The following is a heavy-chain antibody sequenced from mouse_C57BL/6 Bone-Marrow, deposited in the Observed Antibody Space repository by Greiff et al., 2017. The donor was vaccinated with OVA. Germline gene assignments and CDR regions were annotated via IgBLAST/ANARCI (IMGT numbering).Heavy chain of an antibody. CDR2: IDPENGDT. D-gene: IGHD1-1*02. J-gene: IGHJ4*01. Sequence: VQLKESGAELVRPGASVKLSCTASGFNIKDDYMHWVKQRPEQGLEWIGWIDPENGDTEYASKFQGKATITADTSSNTAYLQLSSLTSEDTAVYYCLLWPRGGYWGQGTSVTVSS. CDR1: GFNIKDDY. V-gene: IGHV14-4*01. CDR3: LLWPRGGY.